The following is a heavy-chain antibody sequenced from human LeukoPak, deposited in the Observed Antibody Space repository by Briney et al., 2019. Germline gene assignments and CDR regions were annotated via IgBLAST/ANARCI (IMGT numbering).Heavy chain of an antibody. V-gene: IGHV4-30-2*01. CDR1: GGSISSGGYY. Sequence: NLSETLSLTCTVSGGSISSGGYYWSWIRQPPGKGLEWIGYIYHSGSTYYNPSLKSRVTISVDRSKNQFSLKLSSVTAADTAVYYCARDSYYGGNSVGNDYWGQGTLVTVSS. D-gene: IGHD4-23*01. CDR3: ARDSYYGGNSVGNDY. CDR2: IYHSGST. J-gene: IGHJ4*02.